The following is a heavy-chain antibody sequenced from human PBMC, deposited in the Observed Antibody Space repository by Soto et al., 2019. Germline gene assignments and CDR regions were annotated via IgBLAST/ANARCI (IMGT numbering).Heavy chain of an antibody. D-gene: IGHD3-16*01. CDR2: MQHTGNT. CDR1: GASIRSYH. V-gene: IGHV4-4*07. J-gene: IGHJ5*02. CDR3: AKDVSSRRWFGP. Sequence: QVQLQESGPGLVKPSETLSLTCAVSGASIRSYHWSWIRQPAGKGLEWIGRMQHTGNTNYNPSLKIRGTMSVDTSKNQISLKMTSVHAADTAAYFCAKDVSSRRWFGPWGQGIRVIVSS.